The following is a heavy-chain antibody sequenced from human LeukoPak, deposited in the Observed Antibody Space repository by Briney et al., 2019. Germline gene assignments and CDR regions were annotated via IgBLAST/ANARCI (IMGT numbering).Heavy chain of an antibody. J-gene: IGHJ6*04. CDR2: INPNSGGT. CDR3: AKNSIILVLDV. V-gene: IGHV1-2*02. D-gene: IGHD3-22*01. Sequence: GASVKVSCKASGYSFTGYYIHWVRQAPGQGLEWMGWINPNSGGTNYAQKFQGRVTMTRDTSISTAYMEVSRLRSDDTAVYYCAKNSIILVLDVWGKGTTVTVSS. CDR1: GYSFTGYY.